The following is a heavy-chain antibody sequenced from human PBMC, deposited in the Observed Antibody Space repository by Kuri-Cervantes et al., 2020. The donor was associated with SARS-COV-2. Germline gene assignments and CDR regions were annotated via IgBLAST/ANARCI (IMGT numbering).Heavy chain of an antibody. D-gene: IGHD2-15*01. CDR1: GFTFGDYA. Sequence: GESLKISCTGSGFTFGDYAMSWFRQAPGMGLEWVGFIRIIAYGATTEYAASVKGRFTISRDDSKTIAYLQMHSLKTEDTAVYYCTRGMTVDSYFDYWGQGTPVTVSS. CDR3: TRGMTVDSYFDY. J-gene: IGHJ4*02. CDR2: IRIIAYGATT. V-gene: IGHV3-49*03.